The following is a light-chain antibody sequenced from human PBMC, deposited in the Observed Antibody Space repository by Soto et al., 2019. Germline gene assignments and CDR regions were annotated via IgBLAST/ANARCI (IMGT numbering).Light chain of an antibody. Sequence: EIVFTQSPATLALSPGERATLSCSASQSVSSYLAWYQQKPGQAPRLLIYDASNRATGIPARFSGSGSGKDFTLTISSLEPEDFAVYYCKQRSNWPNFGQGTRLEIK. CDR1: QSVSSY. CDR2: DAS. V-gene: IGKV3-11*01. J-gene: IGKJ5*01. CDR3: KQRSNWPN.